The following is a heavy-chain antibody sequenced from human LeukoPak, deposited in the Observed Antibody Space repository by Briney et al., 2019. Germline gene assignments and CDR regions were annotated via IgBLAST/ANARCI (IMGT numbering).Heavy chain of an antibody. CDR1: GFTFSTKW. J-gene: IGHJ4*02. V-gene: IGHV3-74*01. CDR3: CAVVAALPR. Sequence: GGSLRLSCAASGFTFSTKWMQGVRHAPGKGPVWVSRINGAGSTTTYADPVKGRFTISRDNAKNALYLQMNSLRAEDTAVYYCCAVVAALPRWGQGALVTVSS. CDR2: INGAGSTT. D-gene: IGHD2-15*01.